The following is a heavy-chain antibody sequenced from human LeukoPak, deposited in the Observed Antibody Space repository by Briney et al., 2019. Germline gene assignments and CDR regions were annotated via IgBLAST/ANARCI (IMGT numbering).Heavy chain of an antibody. CDR2: IKSKTDGGTT. J-gene: IGHJ4*02. CDR3: VIEQLTLLKPFDY. V-gene: IGHV3-15*01. CDR1: GFTFSNAW. Sequence: GGSLRLSCAASGFTFSNAWMSWVRQAPGKGLEWDGRIKSKTDGGTTDYAAPVKGRFSISRDDSKNTLYLQLNSLKTEDTAVYYCVIEQLTLLKPFDYWGRGTLVTVSS. D-gene: IGHD1-1*01.